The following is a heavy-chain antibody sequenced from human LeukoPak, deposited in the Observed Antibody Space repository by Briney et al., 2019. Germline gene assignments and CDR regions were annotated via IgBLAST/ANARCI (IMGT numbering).Heavy chain of an antibody. V-gene: IGHV7-4-1*02. CDR2: INTNTGNP. CDR1: GYTFTSYA. Sequence: GASVTVSCTASGYTFTSYAMNWVRQAPGQGLEWMGWINTNTGNPTYAQGFTGRFVFSLDTSVSTAYLQISSLKAEDTAVYYCARDKYYGSGSYLRGLIDYWGQGTLVTVSS. D-gene: IGHD3-10*01. J-gene: IGHJ4*02. CDR3: ARDKYYGSGSYLRGLIDY.